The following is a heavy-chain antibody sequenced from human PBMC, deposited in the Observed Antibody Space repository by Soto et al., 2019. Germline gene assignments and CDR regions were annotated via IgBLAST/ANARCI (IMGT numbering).Heavy chain of an antibody. CDR1: GGSISSYY. CDR3: ARGREQWLVDAFDI. Sequence: SETLSLTCTVSGGSISSYYWSWIRQPPGKGLEWIGYIYYSGSTNYNPSLKSRVTISVDTSKNQFSLKVRSVTAADTAVYYCARGREQWLVDAFDIWGQGTMVTVSS. J-gene: IGHJ3*02. CDR2: IYYSGST. D-gene: IGHD6-19*01. V-gene: IGHV4-59*12.